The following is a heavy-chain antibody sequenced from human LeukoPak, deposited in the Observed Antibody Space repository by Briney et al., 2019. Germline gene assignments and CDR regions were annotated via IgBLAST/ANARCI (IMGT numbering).Heavy chain of an antibody. CDR1: GFTFSSYG. D-gene: IGHD6-19*01. CDR3: ARGGKQWRGGNYFDS. Sequence: GGSLRLSCAASGFTFSSYGMPWVRQAPGKGLEWVAFIRYDGSNKYYAESVKGRFTISRDNSKYTVYLQMNSLRAEDTAVYYCARGGKQWRGGNYFDSWGQGTLVAVSS. J-gene: IGHJ4*02. CDR2: IRYDGSNK. V-gene: IGHV3-30*02.